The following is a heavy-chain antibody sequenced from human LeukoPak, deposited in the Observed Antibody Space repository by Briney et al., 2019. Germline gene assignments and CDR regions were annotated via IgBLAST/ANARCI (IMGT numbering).Heavy chain of an antibody. V-gene: IGHV3-23*01. CDR1: GFTFSNYA. Sequence: EGSLTLSCAASGFTFSNYAMSWVRQAPGAGLEGVSAVRGSGGGTYYAASVKGRFTISRDTSKSTLYLQMNSLRAEDTAVYYCAKPVGTRLPGDFDYWGQGTLVTVSS. CDR2: VRGSGGGT. J-gene: IGHJ4*02. CDR3: AKPVGTRLPGDFDY. D-gene: IGHD2-2*01.